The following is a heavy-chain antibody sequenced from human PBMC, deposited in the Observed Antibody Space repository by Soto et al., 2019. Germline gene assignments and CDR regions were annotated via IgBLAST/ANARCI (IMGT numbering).Heavy chain of an antibody. Sequence: GASVKVSCKASGGTFSSYAISWVRQAPGQGLEWMGGIIPIFGTANYAQKFQGRVTITADESTSTAYMELSSLRSEDTAVYYCARTIAIAVAGYFQHWGQGTLVTVSS. D-gene: IGHD6-19*01. CDR3: ARTIAIAVAGYFQH. V-gene: IGHV1-69*13. CDR1: GGTFSSYA. CDR2: IIPIFGTA. J-gene: IGHJ1*01.